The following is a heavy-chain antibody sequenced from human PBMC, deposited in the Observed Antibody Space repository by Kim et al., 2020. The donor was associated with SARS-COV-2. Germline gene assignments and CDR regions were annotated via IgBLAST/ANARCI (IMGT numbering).Heavy chain of an antibody. CDR1: GFTFSSYA. CDR2: ISSRGDRT. J-gene: IGHJ4*02. Sequence: GGSLRLSCAASGFTFSSYAMSWVRQAPGKGLEWVSGISSRGDRTSYADSVKGRFTISRDNYKNTLYLQMNSLRAEDTAVYYCAIPRSSSVYWGQGTLVT. D-gene: IGHD6-6*01. V-gene: IGHV3-23*01. CDR3: AIPRSSSVY.